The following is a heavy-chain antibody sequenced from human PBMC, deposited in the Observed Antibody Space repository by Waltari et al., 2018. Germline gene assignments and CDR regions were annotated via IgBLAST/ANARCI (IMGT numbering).Heavy chain of an antibody. Sequence: QVQLQQWGAGLLKPSETLSLTCAVYGGSFSGYYWSWIRQPPGKGLEWIGEINHSGSTNYNPSLKSRVTISVDTSKNQFSLKLSSVTAADTAVYYCARGPQDSSGPLLDYWGQGTLVTVSS. CDR1: GGSFSGYY. D-gene: IGHD3-22*01. J-gene: IGHJ4*02. V-gene: IGHV4-34*01. CDR2: INHSGST. CDR3: ARGPQDSSGPLLDY.